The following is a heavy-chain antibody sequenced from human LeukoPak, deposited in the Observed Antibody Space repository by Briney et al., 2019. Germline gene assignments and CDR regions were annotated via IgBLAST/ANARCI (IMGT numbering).Heavy chain of an antibody. J-gene: IGHJ4*02. V-gene: IGHV4-61*01. D-gene: IGHD3-10*01. CDR3: ARSQNYYGSGDY. CDR1: GGSVSNGNYY. Sequence: SETLSLTCTVSGGSVSNGNYYWSWLRQPPGKALEWIGYIYYSGSANYNPSLEGRVTISVDTSKNQFSVKLSSVTAADMAVYYCARSQNYYGSGDYWSQGTLVTVSS. CDR2: IYYSGSA.